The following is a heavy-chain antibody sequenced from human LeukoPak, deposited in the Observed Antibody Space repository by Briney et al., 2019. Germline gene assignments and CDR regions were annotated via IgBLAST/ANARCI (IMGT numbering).Heavy chain of an antibody. CDR1: GFTFSSYW. CDR3: AKDILRDGYFYYYGMDV. D-gene: IGHD5-24*01. V-gene: IGHV3-7*01. J-gene: IGHJ6*02. CDR2: IKQDGSEK. Sequence: PGGSLRLSCAASGFTFSSYWMSWVRQTPGKGLEWVANIKQDGSEKYYVGSVKGRFTISRDNSKNTLYLQMNSLRAEDTAVYYCAKDILRDGYFYYYGMDVWGQGTTVTVSS.